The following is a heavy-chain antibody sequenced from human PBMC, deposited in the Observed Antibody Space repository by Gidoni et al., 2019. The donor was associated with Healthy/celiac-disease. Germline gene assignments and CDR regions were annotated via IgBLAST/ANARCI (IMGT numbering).Heavy chain of an antibody. CDR2: IDPSDSYT. J-gene: IGHJ6*02. CDR3: ARGYYAGTDYYYYGMDV. CDR1: GYSFTSYW. D-gene: IGHD6-13*01. Sequence: EVQLVQSGAEVKKPGGSLRISCKGSGYSFTSYWISWVRQMPGKGLEWMGRIDPSDSYTNYSPSFQGHVTISADKSISTAYLQWSSLKASDTAMYYCARGYYAGTDYYYYGMDVWGQGTTVTVSS. V-gene: IGHV5-10-1*03.